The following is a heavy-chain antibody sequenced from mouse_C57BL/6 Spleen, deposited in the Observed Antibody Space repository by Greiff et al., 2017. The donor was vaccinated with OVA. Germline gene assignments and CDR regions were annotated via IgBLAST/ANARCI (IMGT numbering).Heavy chain of an antibody. Sequence: VQLKESGGGLVKPGGSLKLSCAASGFTFSSYAMSWVRQTPEKRLEWVATISDGGSYTYYPDNVKGRFTISRDNAKNNLYLQMSHLKSEDTAMYYCARERDYYFDYWGQGTTLTVSS. CDR3: ARERDYYFDY. J-gene: IGHJ2*01. V-gene: IGHV5-4*01. CDR2: ISDGGSYT. CDR1: GFTFSSYA.